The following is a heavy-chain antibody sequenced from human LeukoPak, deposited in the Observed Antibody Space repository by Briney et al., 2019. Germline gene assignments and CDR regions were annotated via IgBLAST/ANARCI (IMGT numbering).Heavy chain of an antibody. Sequence: SVKVSCKASGYTFTSYGISWVRQAPGQGLEWMGGIIPIFGTANYAQKFQGRVTITADESTSTAYMELSSLRSEDTAVYYCARGGGHSAERRIFDYWGQGTLVTVSS. CDR1: GYTFTSYG. D-gene: IGHD1-26*01. J-gene: IGHJ4*02. CDR3: ARGGGHSAERRIFDY. V-gene: IGHV1-69*13. CDR2: IIPIFGTA.